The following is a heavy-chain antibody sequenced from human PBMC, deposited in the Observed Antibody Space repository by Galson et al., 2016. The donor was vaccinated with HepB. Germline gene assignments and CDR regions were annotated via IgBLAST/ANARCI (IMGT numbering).Heavy chain of an antibody. CDR1: GFNLRIYG. CDR2: DSMDGRRK. Sequence: SLRLSCAASGFNLRIYGIHWVRQAPGKGLEWVAADSMDGRRKFYSDSVKGRFTISRDNSNNMLFLQMDSLRPDDTAVYYCAKRHEYCPPVGCSVDYWGQGTLVSVSS. V-gene: IGHV3-30*18. CDR3: AKRHEYCPPVGCSVDY. D-gene: IGHD2/OR15-2a*01. J-gene: IGHJ4*02.